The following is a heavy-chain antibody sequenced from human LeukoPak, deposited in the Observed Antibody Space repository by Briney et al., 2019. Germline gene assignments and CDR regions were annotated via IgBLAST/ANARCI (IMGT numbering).Heavy chain of an antibody. J-gene: IGHJ4*02. V-gene: IGHV1-2*02. Sequence: ASVKVSCKASGYTFTGYYMHWVRQAPGQGLEWIGWINPNSGGTNYAQKFQGRVTMTRDTSISTAYMELSRLRSDDTAVYYCARDESVVPAAESEGFDYRGQGALVTVSS. CDR3: ARDESVVPAAESEGFDY. D-gene: IGHD2-2*01. CDR1: GYTFTGYY. CDR2: INPNSGGT.